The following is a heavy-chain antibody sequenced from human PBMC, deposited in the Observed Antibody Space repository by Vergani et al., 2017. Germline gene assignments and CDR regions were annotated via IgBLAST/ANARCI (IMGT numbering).Heavy chain of an antibody. V-gene: IGHV3-30*01. CDR1: GFTFSSYA. CDR2: ISYDGSNK. Sequence: QVQLVESGGGVVQPGRSLRLSCAASGFTFSSYAMHWVRQAPGKGPEWVAVISYDGSNKYYADSVKGRFTISRDNSKNTLYLQMNSLRAEDTAVYYCARDGYGSSPPYYYGMDVWGQGTTVTVSS. J-gene: IGHJ6*02. D-gene: IGHD6-13*01. CDR3: ARDGYGSSPPYYYGMDV.